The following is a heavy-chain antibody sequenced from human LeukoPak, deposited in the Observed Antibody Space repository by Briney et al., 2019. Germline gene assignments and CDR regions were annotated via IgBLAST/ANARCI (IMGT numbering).Heavy chain of an antibody. CDR2: IYYSGNT. J-gene: IGHJ4*02. D-gene: IGHD6-25*01. Sequence: SETLSLTCTVSGGSISSSNYYWGWIRQPPGKGLEWIGTIYYSGNTYYNPSLRSRVTISLNTSKNQFSLKLNSVTAADTAVYYCARGMRYSSAYYFDYWGQGTLVTVSS. CDR1: GGSISSSNYY. CDR3: ARGMRYSSAYYFDY. V-gene: IGHV4-39*01.